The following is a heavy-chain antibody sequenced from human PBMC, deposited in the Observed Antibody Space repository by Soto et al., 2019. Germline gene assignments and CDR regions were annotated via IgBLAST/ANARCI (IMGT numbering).Heavy chain of an antibody. V-gene: IGHV4-31*03. CDR3: AIDRPVGGDYALFLPYYYYGMDV. Sequence: QVQLQESGPGLVKPSQTLSLTCTVSGGSISSGGYYWSWIRQHPGKGLEWIGYIYYSGSTYYNPSLKSRVTISVDTSKNQLSLKLSSVTAADTAVYYCAIDRPVGGDYALFLPYYYYGMDVWGQGTTVTVSS. CDR2: IYYSGST. CDR1: GGSISSGGYY. D-gene: IGHD4-17*01. J-gene: IGHJ6*02.